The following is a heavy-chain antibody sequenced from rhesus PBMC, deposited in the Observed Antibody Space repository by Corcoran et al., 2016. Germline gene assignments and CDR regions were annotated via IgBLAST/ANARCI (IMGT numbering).Heavy chain of an antibody. CDR2: ISGSSGST. J-gene: IGHJ1*01. Sequence: QVQLQESGPGLVKPSETLSLTCAVSGGSVSSSNWWSWIRQPPGKGLEWIGDISGSSGSTYYNPSLKSRSTISTDTSQNQFSLKLSSVTAADTAVYCCARVPGYCEFWGQGALVTVSS. CDR1: GGSVSSSNW. CDR3: ARVPGYCEF. V-gene: IGHV4-65*01.